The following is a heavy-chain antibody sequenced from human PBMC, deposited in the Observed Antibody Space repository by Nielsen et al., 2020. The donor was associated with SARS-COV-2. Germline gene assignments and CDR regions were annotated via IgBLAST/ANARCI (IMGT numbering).Heavy chain of an antibody. Sequence: ASVKVSCKASGYTFINHDINWVRQAPGQGLEWVGWINAYNAETNYAQKFQGRVTMTTDTSTSTAYMELRSLRSDDTAVYYCARDDDFTNDYWGQGTLVTVSS. CDR1: GYTFINHD. J-gene: IGHJ4*02. CDR2: INAYNAET. V-gene: IGHV1-18*01. CDR3: ARDDDFTNDY. D-gene: IGHD4-11*01.